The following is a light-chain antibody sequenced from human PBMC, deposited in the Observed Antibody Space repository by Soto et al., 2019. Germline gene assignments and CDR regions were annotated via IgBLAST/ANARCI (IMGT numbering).Light chain of an antibody. V-gene: IGLV2-8*01. CDR3: SSFAGSNNLGV. CDR1: SSDVGGYNY. J-gene: IGLJ3*02. Sequence: QSALTQPPSASGSHGQSVTISCTGTSSDVGGYNYVSWYQQHPGKAPKLMIYEVSKRPSGVPDRFSGFKSGNTASLTVSGLQAEDEADYYYSSFAGSNNLGVFGGGTKLTVL. CDR2: EVS.